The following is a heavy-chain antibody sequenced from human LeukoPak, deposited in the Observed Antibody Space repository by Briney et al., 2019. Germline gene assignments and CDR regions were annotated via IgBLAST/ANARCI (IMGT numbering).Heavy chain of an antibody. CDR2: IAYDGSNR. J-gene: IGHJ4*02. Sequence: RRSLRLSCAASRLTFSNYGMHWVRQAPGKGLEWVAVIAYDGSNRDYVDSVKGRFTISRDNSKNTLYLQMNSLRAEETAVYYCAKVDLWSGYYTGIEYWGQGTLVTVSS. D-gene: IGHD3-3*01. CDR3: AKVDLWSGYYTGIEY. CDR1: RLTFSNYG. V-gene: IGHV3-30*18.